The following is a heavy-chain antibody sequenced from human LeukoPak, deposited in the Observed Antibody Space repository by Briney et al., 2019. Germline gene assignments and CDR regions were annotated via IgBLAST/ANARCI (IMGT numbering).Heavy chain of an antibody. V-gene: IGHV3-23*01. CDR1: GFTFSTYA. CDR2: ISGSGGSI. J-gene: IGHJ4*02. Sequence: HPGGSLRLSCAASGFTFSTYAMSWVRQAPGKGLEWVSGISGSGGSIYYADSVKGRFTISRDNSKNTLSLQMNSLRAEDTAVYYCAKEVRSVLVVAATDWGQGTLVTVSS. CDR3: AKEVRSVLVVAATD. D-gene: IGHD2-15*01.